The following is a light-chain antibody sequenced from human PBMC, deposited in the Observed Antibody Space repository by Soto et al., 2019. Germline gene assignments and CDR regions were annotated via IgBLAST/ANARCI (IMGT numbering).Light chain of an antibody. CDR2: GAS. CDR1: QTVSSSY. V-gene: IGKV3-20*01. CDR3: QQHGSSPIT. J-gene: IGKJ5*01. Sequence: EIVLTQSPGTLSLSPGDRATLSCRASQTVSSSYLAWYQQKPGQAPRLLIYGASSRATGIPDRFSGSGSGTDFTLTISRLEPEDFAVYYCQQHGSSPITFGQGTRLEI.